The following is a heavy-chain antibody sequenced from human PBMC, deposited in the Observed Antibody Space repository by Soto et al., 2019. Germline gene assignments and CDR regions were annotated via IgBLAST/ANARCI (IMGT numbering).Heavy chain of an antibody. CDR1: GYTFTSHG. J-gene: IGHJ3*02. CDR3: ARLLTEGATYREDAFDM. D-gene: IGHD1-26*01. V-gene: IGHV1-18*01. CDR2: ISTYNGKT. Sequence: LQLVQSGGEVKTTGASVKVSCTTSGYTFTSHGISWVRQAPGQGLDWMGWISTYNGKTDYAQKFQGRVTMTANTRTSTVYMEVRSLRSEYTAVYYCARLLTEGATYREDAFDMWGQGTKVTVSS.